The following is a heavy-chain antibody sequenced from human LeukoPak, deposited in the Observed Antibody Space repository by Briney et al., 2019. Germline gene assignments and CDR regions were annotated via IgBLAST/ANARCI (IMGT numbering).Heavy chain of an antibody. V-gene: IGHV6-1*01. CDR2: TFFRSKWYY. Sequence: SQTLSLTCAISGDSVSSNSAAWNWIRQSPSSGLEWLGRTFFRSKWYYDYAVSVKSRITISPDTSKNQFSLQLNSVTPEDTAVYYCARGVTALEYWGQGNLVTVSS. CDR3: ARGVTALEY. CDR1: GDSVSSNSAA. D-gene: IGHD3-3*01. J-gene: IGHJ4*02.